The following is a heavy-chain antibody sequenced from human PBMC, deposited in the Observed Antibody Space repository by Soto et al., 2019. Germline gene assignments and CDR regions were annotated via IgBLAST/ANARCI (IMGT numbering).Heavy chain of an antibody. CDR1: GYTFTSYY. D-gene: IGHD6-6*01. CDR3: ARERQNSSSAGGNWFDP. V-gene: IGHV1-46*03. CDR2: INPSGGST. J-gene: IGHJ5*02. Sequence: ASVKVSCKASGYTFTSYYMHWVRQAPGQGLEWMGIINPSGGSTSYAQKFQGRVTMTRDTSTSTVYMELSSLRSEDTAVYYCARERQNSSSAGGNWFDPWGQGTLVTVSS.